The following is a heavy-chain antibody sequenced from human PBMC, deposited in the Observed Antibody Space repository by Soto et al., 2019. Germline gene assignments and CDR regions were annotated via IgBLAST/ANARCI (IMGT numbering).Heavy chain of an antibody. CDR2: IYYSGST. Sequence: SQTLSLTCTVSCGSISNRGYYRSCIRQHPGKGLEWIGYIYYSGSTYYNPSLKSRVTISVDTSKNQFSLKLSSVTAADTAVYYCARWGIAARPFDYWGQGTLVTVS. CDR1: CGSISNRGYY. J-gene: IGHJ4*02. D-gene: IGHD6-6*01. CDR3: ARWGIAARPFDY. V-gene: IGHV4-31*03.